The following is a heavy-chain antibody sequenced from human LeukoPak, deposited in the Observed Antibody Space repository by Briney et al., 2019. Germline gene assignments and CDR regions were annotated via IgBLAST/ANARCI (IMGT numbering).Heavy chain of an antibody. V-gene: IGHV1-2*02. Sequence: ASVKVSCKASGYTFTGYYMHWVRQAPGQGLEWMGWINPNSGGTNYAQKFQGRVTMTTDTSTSTAYMELRSLRSDDTAVYYCARDGPRLDPRGMDVWGQGTTVTVSS. CDR1: GYTFTGYY. J-gene: IGHJ6*02. CDR3: ARDGPRLDPRGMDV. CDR2: INPNSGGT. D-gene: IGHD2-2*03.